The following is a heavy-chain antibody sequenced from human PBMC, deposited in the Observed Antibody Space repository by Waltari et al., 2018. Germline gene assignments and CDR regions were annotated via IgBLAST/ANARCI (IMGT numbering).Heavy chain of an antibody. Sequence: QVQLQESGPGLVKPSETLSLTCAVSGYSISSGYYWGWIRQPPGKGLEWSGSIYHSGSTYDNPSLKSRVTISVDTSKNQFSLKLSSVTAADTAVYYCARLADYGDPFDYWGQGTLVTVSS. V-gene: IGHV4-38-2*01. CDR3: ARLADYGDPFDY. CDR2: IYHSGST. CDR1: GYSISSGYY. J-gene: IGHJ4*02. D-gene: IGHD4-17*01.